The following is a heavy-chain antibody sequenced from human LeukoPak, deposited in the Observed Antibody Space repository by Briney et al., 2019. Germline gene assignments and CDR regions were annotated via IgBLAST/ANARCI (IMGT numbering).Heavy chain of an antibody. V-gene: IGHV2-70*12. CDR3: AHRYFYDNSGYPV. CDR2: IYWDDDK. CDR1: GFSLSTSGMC. Sequence: SSPTLVNPTQTLTLTCTFSGFSLSTSGMCVSWIRQPRGNALVGLPLIYWDDDKYYSTSLKTRLTVSKDTSKNQVDVTMTNMDPVDTATYYCAHRYFYDNSGYPVWGQGTLVTVSS. D-gene: IGHD3-22*01. J-gene: IGHJ4*02.